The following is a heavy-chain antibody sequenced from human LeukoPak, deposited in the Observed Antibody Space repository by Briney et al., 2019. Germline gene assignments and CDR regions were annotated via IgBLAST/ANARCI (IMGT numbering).Heavy chain of an antibody. CDR2: ISSSGGSI. Sequence: PGGSLRLSCAASGLTFSSYEMNWVRQAPGKGLEWVSYISSSGGSIYYADSVKGRFTISRDNAKNSLYLQMNSLRAEDTGVYYCARGASVEGDRVEYWGQGTLVTVSS. CDR3: ARGASVEGDRVEY. CDR1: GLTFSSYE. J-gene: IGHJ4*02. D-gene: IGHD3-16*01. V-gene: IGHV3-48*03.